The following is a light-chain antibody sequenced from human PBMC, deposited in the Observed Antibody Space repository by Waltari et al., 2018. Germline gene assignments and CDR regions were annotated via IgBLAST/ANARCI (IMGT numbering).Light chain of an antibody. V-gene: IGLV1-51*02. CDR1: SSNIGHNY. J-gene: IGLJ7*01. CDR3: GTWDSSLSGAV. CDR2: ENT. Sequence: QSVLTQPPSVSAAPGQRVTISCSGGSSNIGHNYVSWYRQFPGTAPKLLIYENTERPSGIPGRFSGSKSGTSATLDITGLQAGDEADYYCGTWDSSLSGAVLGGGTHLTVL.